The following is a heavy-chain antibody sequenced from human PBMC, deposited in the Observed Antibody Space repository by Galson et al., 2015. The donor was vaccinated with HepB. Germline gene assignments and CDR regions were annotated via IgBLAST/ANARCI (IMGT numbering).Heavy chain of an antibody. J-gene: IGHJ5*02. Sequence: CAISGDRVSSNSAAWNWIRQSPSRGLEWLGRTYYRSKWYNDYAVSVKSRITINPDTSKNQFSLQLNSMTPEDTAVYYCARDRSDSSSWYGGGNWFDPWGQGTLVTVSS. CDR3: ARDRSDSSSWYGGGNWFDP. CDR1: GDRVSSNSAA. V-gene: IGHV6-1*01. D-gene: IGHD6-13*01. CDR2: TYYRSKWYN.